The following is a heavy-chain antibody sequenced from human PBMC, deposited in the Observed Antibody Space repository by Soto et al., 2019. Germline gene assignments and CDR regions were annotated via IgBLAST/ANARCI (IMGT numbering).Heavy chain of an antibody. CDR3: ARLLLLLWFGERFDAFDI. CDR1: GGSMSTYY. Sequence: SETLSLTCTVSGGSMSTYYWSWVRQSPGKGLEWIGYIYYSGSTNYNPSLKSRVTISVDTSKNQFSLKLSSVTAADTAVYYCARLLLLLWFGERFDAFDIWGQGTMVTVSS. V-gene: IGHV4-59*08. D-gene: IGHD3-10*01. J-gene: IGHJ3*02. CDR2: IYYSGST.